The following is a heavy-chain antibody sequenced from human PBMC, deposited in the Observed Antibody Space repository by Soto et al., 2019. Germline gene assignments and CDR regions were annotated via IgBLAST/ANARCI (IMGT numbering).Heavy chain of an antibody. Sequence: GGSLRLSCAASGFTFSSYGMHWVRQAPGKGLEWVAVISYDGSNKYYADSVKGRFTISRDNSKNTLYLQMNSLRAEDTAVYYCAKEAYSLVLGGSTMDVWGQGTTVTVSS. CDR2: ISYDGSNK. CDR1: GFTFSSYG. J-gene: IGHJ6*02. V-gene: IGHV3-30*18. CDR3: AKEAYSLVLGGSTMDV. D-gene: IGHD2-15*01.